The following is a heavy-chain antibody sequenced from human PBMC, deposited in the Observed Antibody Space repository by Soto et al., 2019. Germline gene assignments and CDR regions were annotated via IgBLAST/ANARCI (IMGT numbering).Heavy chain of an antibody. CDR1: GFNFSSYA. D-gene: IGHD2-2*01. V-gene: IGHV3-30-3*01. Sequence: PWGSLLLSCASSGFNFSSYAMHWVRQAPGKGLDCVPVISYDGSNKYYADSVKGRFTISRDNSKNTLYLQMNSLRAEDTAVYYCARSRDCSSTSCYEFYYYYGMDVWGQGTTVTVSS. CDR2: ISYDGSNK. J-gene: IGHJ6*01. CDR3: ARSRDCSSTSCYEFYYYYGMDV.